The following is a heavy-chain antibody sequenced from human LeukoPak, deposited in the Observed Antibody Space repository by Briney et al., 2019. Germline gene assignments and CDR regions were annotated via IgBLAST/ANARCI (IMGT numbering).Heavy chain of an antibody. Sequence: GGSLRLSCEVSGFTVSNDYMSWVGQDPGKGLEWVSVIYGGGDRYYVDSVRGRVTISRDNFDNTLFLQRGSLRPADTAVYYCTRLLPSAHHVLFSWGQGTLVTVSS. CDR3: TRLLPSAHHVLFS. CDR2: IYGGGDR. V-gene: IGHV3-53*01. CDR1: GFTVSNDY. J-gene: IGHJ5*02. D-gene: IGHD2/OR15-2a*01.